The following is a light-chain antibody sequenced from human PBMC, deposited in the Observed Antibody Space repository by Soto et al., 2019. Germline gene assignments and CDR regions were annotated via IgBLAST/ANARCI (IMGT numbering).Light chain of an antibody. J-gene: IGKJ1*01. V-gene: IGKV1-39*01. Sequence: DIQMTQSPSSLSASVGDRVTITCRASQSISSYLNWYQQKPGKAPKFLIYAASSLQSGVPSRFSGSGSGTDFTLTISSLQPEDFATYYGQQSYSTPPTFGQGTKVEIK. CDR2: AAS. CDR1: QSISSY. CDR3: QQSYSTPPT.